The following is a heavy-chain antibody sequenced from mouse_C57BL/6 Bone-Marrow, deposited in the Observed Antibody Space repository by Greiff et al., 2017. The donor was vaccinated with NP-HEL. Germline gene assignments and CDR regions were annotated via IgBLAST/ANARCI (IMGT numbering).Heavy chain of an antibody. Sequence: VQLQQSGAELAKPGASVKLSCKASGYTFTSYWMHWVKQRPGQGLDWIGYIQPSSGYTKYTQKFKDKATLTADKSSRTAYMQLSILTYEDSAVYYCARSGYYGSSNFDYCCQGTTLTVSS. J-gene: IGHJ2*01. CDR3: ARSGYYGSSNFDY. CDR1: GYTFTSYW. CDR2: IQPSSGYT. V-gene: IGHV1-7*01. D-gene: IGHD1-1*01.